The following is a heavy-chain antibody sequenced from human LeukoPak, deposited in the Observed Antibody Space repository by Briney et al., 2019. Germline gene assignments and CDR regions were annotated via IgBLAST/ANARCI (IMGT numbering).Heavy chain of an antibody. Sequence: GGSLRLSCTSSGFTFNDYFMSWIRQAPGKGLEWVSYISISGTTIYYADSVKGRFTISRGNAKTSLYLQMNSLRAEDTAVYYCAREGSSGWYLSYYYYMDVWGKGTTVTVSS. V-gene: IGHV3-11*04. CDR2: ISISGTTI. D-gene: IGHD6-19*01. CDR1: GFTFNDYF. J-gene: IGHJ6*03. CDR3: AREGSSGWYLSYYYYMDV.